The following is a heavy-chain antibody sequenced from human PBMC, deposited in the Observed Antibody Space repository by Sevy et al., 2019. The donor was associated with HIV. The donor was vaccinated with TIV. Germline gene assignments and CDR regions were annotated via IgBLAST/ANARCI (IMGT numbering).Heavy chain of an antibody. V-gene: IGHV3-20*04. Sequence: GGSLRLSCAASGLNFDDHGMSWVRQAPGKGLEWVSAINWNGVGTSYADSVKGRFTISRDNAKNSLYVQMNSLRAEDMALYYCARERSCGGDCYYFDYWGQGTLVTVSS. CDR1: GLNFDDHG. CDR3: ARERSCGGDCYYFDY. J-gene: IGHJ4*02. D-gene: IGHD2-21*02. CDR2: INWNGVGT.